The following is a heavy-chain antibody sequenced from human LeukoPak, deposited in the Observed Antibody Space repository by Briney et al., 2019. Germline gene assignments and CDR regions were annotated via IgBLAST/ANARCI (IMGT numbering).Heavy chain of an antibody. CDR2: ISGDGVST. V-gene: IGHV3-43*02. J-gene: IGHJ4*02. Sequence: GGSLRLSCVASGLPIGDFAMHWVRQAPGQGLEWVSLISGDGVSTFFTDSVKGRFSISRDNSKNSLFLEMRSLRTEDTAMYYCARESGKFDYWGQGTLVAVSS. CDR3: ARESGKFDY. CDR1: GLPIGDFA.